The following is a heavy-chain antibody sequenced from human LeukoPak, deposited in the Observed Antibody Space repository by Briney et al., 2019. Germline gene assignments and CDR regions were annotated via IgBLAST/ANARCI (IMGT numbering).Heavy chain of an antibody. CDR1: GFTFRSHA. CDR2: IYENGGTT. V-gene: IGHV3-23*01. Sequence: GGSLRLSCVGSGFTFRSHAMSWVRQAPEKGLEFVSGIYENGGTTYYADSVKGRFSISRDISKNTLYLQLASLRGEDTPVYYCAKDFRIGYSAHFDYWGQGPLLTVSS. D-gene: IGHD2-21*01. CDR3: AKDFRIGYSAHFDY. J-gene: IGHJ4*02.